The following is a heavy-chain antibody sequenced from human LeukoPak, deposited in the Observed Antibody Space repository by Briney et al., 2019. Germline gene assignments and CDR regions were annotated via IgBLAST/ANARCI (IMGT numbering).Heavy chain of an antibody. CDR2: ISAYNGNT. V-gene: IGHV1-18*01. J-gene: IGHJ6*03. D-gene: IGHD3-10*01. Sequence: GASVKVSCKASGYTFTSYGISWVRQAPGQGLEWMGWISAYNGNTNYAQKLQGRVTMTTDTSTSTAYMELRSLRSDDTAVYYCARDSYYGSGPIYYYYMDVWGKGTTVTISS. CDR3: ARDSYYGSGPIYYYYMDV. CDR1: GYTFTSYG.